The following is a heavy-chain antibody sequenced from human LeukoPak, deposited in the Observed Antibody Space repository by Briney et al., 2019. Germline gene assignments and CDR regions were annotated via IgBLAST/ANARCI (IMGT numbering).Heavy chain of an antibody. V-gene: IGHV5-51*01. Sequence: GESLKISCKGSAYSFTSYWIGWVRQMPGKGLEWMGISYPGDSHPRYSPSFQGQVTISADKSISTAYLQWSSLKASDTAMYFCARGYYFFDYWGQGTLVTVSS. J-gene: IGHJ4*02. CDR1: AYSFTSYW. D-gene: IGHD3-22*01. CDR3: ARGYYFFDY. CDR2: SYPGDSHP.